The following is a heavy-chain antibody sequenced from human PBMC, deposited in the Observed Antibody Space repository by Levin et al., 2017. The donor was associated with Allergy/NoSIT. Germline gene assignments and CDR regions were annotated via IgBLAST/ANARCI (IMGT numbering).Heavy chain of an antibody. CDR1: GSTFSSHA. V-gene: IGHV3-30-3*01. D-gene: IGHD4/OR15-4a*01. J-gene: IGHJ3*02. CDR3: AREITLADNLGARYFDI. CDR2: ISFDGNYK. Sequence: PGGSLRLSCAASGSTFSSHAMHWVRQAPDKSLEWVAVISFDGNYKNHADSVKGRFTISRDNSRNTLYLQMNSLRPEDTALYYCAREITLADNLGARYFDIWGQGTMVTVSS.